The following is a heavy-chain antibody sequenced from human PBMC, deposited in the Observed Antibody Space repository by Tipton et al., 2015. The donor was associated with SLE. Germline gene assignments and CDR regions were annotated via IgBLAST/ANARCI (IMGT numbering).Heavy chain of an antibody. CDR2: AYHTGHT. J-gene: IGHJ4*02. CDR3: ARGTTVPDY. CDR1: GFTFRSYS. D-gene: IGHD4-17*01. Sequence: LRLSCVASGFTFRSYSMAWVRQSPGRGLEWIGSAYHTGHTYYNPSLESRVTISVDTSKNQFSLKLSSVTAADTAVYYCARGTTVPDYWGQGTLVTVSS. V-gene: IGHV4-38-2*01.